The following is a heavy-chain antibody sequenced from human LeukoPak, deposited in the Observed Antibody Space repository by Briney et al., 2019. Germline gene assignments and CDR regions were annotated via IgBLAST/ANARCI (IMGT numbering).Heavy chain of an antibody. CDR3: ARSYFSVGAFDI. D-gene: IGHD2/OR15-2a*01. J-gene: IGHJ3*02. CDR2: VYHSGST. Sequence: SETLSLTCGVSGFSIRTGYYWGWVRQPPGKDLEWIGSVYHSGSTYYNPSLKSRVNILVDTSKNQFSLSLTSVTAADTAVYYCARSYFSVGAFDIWGQGTMVTVSS. V-gene: IGHV4-38-2*01. CDR1: GFSIRTGYY.